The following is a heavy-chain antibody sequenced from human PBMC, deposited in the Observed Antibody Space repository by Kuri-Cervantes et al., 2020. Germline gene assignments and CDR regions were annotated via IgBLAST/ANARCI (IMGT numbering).Heavy chain of an antibody. CDR2: IYSGGST. Sequence: GESLKISCAASGFTFSSYWMHWVRQAPGKGLEWVSVIYSGGSTYYADSVKGRFTISRDNSKNTLYLQMNSLRAEDTAVYYCARDPSSGWYFDLWGRGTLVTVSS. CDR1: GFTFSSYW. CDR3: ARDPSSGWYFDL. J-gene: IGHJ2*01. D-gene: IGHD6-19*01. V-gene: IGHV3-53*01.